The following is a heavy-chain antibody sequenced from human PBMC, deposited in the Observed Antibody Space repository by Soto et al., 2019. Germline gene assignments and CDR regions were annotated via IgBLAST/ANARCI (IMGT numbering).Heavy chain of an antibody. V-gene: IGHV3-74*01. CDR1: GFTFSTYW. D-gene: IGHD2-21*01. Sequence: EVQLVESGGGLVQPGGSLRLSCAASGFTFSTYWIHWVRQAPGKGLVWVSRINSDGRSTDYADSVKGRFTISRDNAKNTLYMQMNSLRAEDTAVYYCVRGVNPFDIWGQGTMVTVSS. CDR3: VRGVNPFDI. CDR2: INSDGRST. J-gene: IGHJ3*02.